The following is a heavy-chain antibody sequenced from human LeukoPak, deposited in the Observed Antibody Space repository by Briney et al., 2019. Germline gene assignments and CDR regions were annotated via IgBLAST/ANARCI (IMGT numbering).Heavy chain of an antibody. V-gene: IGHV4-34*01. J-gene: IGHJ6*02. CDR2: INHSGST. CDR1: GGSFSGYY. D-gene: IGHD6-19*01. CDR3: ARGPQICSSGWYCTQVTQYYYYYGMDV. Sequence: SETLSLTCAVYGGSFSGYYWSWIRQPPRKGLEWIGEINHSGSTNYNPSLKSRVTISVDTSKNQFSLKLSSVTAADTAVYYCARGPQICSSGWYCTQVTQYYYYYGMDVWGQGTTVTVSS.